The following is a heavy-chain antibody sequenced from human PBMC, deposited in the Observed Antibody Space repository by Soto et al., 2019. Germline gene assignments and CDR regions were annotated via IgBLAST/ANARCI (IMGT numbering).Heavy chain of an antibody. CDR1: GDSINNYY. CDR3: ARGGAVATTAHFDH. J-gene: IGHJ4*02. Sequence: QVQLQESGPGLVKTSEALSLTCSVSGDSINNYYWSWMRLPAGKGLEWIGRIYSNGNTYYNPSLKRRVSMSVDTSKNQFSLTLNSVTAADTAAYYCARGGAVATTAHFDHWGQGTLVTVSS. CDR2: IYSNGNT. D-gene: IGHD5-12*01. V-gene: IGHV4-4*07.